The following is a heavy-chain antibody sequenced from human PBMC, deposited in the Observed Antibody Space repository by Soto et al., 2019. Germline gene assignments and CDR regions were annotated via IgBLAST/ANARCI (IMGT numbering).Heavy chain of an antibody. CDR1: GGSFSGYY. V-gene: IGHV4-34*01. J-gene: IGHJ4*02. Sequence: KPSETLSLTCAVYGGSFSGYYWSRIRQPPGKGLEWIGEINHSGSTNYNPSLKSRVAISVDTSKYQFSLKLSSVTAADTAVYYCARVPARGWSFLYYFDYWGQGTLVTVSS. D-gene: IGHD3-3*02. CDR2: INHSGST. CDR3: ARVPARGWSFLYYFDY.